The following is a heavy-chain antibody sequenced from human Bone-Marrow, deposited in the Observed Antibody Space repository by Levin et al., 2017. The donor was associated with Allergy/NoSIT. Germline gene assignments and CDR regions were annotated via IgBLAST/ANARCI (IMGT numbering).Heavy chain of an antibody. J-gene: IGHJ4*02. CDR1: GYTFVSYG. CDR2: ISANYGNT. D-gene: IGHD4-17*01. Sequence: GESLKISCKASGYTFVSYGISWIRQAPGQGLEWMGWISANYGNTAYARKFQGRVTMTTDTSTNTAYMELKSLRSDDTAVYFCARDYWSSRSGDYGYWGQGTLVTVSS. V-gene: IGHV1-18*01. CDR3: ARDYWSSRSGDYGY.